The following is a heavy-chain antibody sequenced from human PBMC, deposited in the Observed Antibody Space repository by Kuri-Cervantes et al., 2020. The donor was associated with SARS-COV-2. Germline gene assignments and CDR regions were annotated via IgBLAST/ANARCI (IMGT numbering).Heavy chain of an antibody. J-gene: IGHJ4*02. Sequence: LSLTCAASGFTFSSYAMHWVRQAPGKRLEWVAVISYDGSNKYYADSVKGRFTISRDNSKNTLYLQMNSLRAEDTAVYYCTTLIDYWGQGALVTVSS. CDR1: GFTFSSYA. CDR2: ISYDGSNK. CDR3: TTLIDY. V-gene: IGHV3-30-3*01.